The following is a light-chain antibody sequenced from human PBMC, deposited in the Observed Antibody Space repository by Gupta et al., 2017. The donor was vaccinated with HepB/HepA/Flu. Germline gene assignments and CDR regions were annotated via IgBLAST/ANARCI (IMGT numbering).Light chain of an antibody. CDR1: SSDVGGYNY. J-gene: IGLJ3*02. CDR3: CSYTSSSTHNCV. V-gene: IGLV2-14*03. CDR2: DVS. Sequence: QSALTQPASVSGSPGQSITISCTGTSSDVGGYNYVSWYQQHPGKAPKLMIYDVSNRPSGVANRFSCSNSGNTDSLTISGLQAEDEAEDYYCSYTSSSTHNCVFGGGTKLTVL.